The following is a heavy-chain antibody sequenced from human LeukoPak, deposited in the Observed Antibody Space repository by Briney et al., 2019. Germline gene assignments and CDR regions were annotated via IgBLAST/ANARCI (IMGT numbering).Heavy chain of an antibody. V-gene: IGHV3-30*18. CDR1: GLTLSSYG. Sequence: PGGSLRLSCAVSGLTLSSYGMHWVRQAPGKGLEGVAVISYDGRNKYYADSVKARFTISRDNSKNTLYLQMNSLRAEDTAVYYCAKGGSYANFDYWGQGTLVTVSP. J-gene: IGHJ4*02. CDR3: AKGGSYANFDY. CDR2: ISYDGRNK. D-gene: IGHD3-16*01.